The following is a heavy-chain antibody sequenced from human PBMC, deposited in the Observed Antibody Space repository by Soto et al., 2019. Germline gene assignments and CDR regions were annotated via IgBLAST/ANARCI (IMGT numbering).Heavy chain of an antibody. V-gene: IGHV3-48*03. Sequence: GALRLSCAASGFTFSSYEMNWVRQAPGKGLEWVSYISSSGSTIYYADSVKGRFTISRDNAKNSLYLQMNSLRAEDTAVYYCARDRSGWYGFGYWGQGTLVTVSS. D-gene: IGHD6-19*01. J-gene: IGHJ4*02. CDR3: ARDRSGWYGFGY. CDR1: GFTFSSYE. CDR2: ISSSGSTI.